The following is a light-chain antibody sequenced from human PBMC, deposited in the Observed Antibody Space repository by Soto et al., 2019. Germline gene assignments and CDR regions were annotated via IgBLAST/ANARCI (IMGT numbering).Light chain of an antibody. CDR1: SSDVGSYLL. V-gene: IGLV2-23*01. CDR2: EGT. J-gene: IGLJ3*02. Sequence: QSALTQPASVSGSPGQSITISCTATSSDVGSYLLVSWYQQHPGKAPKLIIFEGTKRPSGVSNRFSGSKSGNMASLTISGLQPEDEADYYCCSYASPRSSTRVFGAGTKVTVL. CDR3: CSYASPRSSTRV.